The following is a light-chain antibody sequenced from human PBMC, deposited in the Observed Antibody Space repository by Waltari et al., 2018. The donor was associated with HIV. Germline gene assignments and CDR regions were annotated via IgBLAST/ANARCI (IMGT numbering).Light chain of an antibody. J-gene: IGLJ2*01. CDR2: RNN. CDR3: AAWDGSHVV. Sequence: QSVLTQPPSASGTPGQTVPIPCSGSSSNIGSYSVYWYQQLPGTAPKLLIYRNNQRPSGVPDRFSGSKSGTSASLAIRGLRSEDEADYYCAAWDGSHVVFGGGTKLTVL. V-gene: IGLV1-47*01. CDR1: SSNIGSYS.